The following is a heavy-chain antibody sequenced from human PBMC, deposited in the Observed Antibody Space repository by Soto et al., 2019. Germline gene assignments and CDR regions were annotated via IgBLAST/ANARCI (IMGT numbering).Heavy chain of an antibody. CDR3: AHGYCGGGRCYDLDNWFDS. Sequence: EVQLLESGGGLVQPGGSRRLSCAASGFTFSTYAMTWVRQAPGKGPEWVSRIGDSEGETTHYADSVKGRFTISRDNAKPTLYLQMNSLRVDDTAIYYCAHGYCGGGRCYDLDNWFDSWGQGTRVTVSS. D-gene: IGHD2-15*01. J-gene: IGHJ5*01. CDR2: IGDSEGETT. V-gene: IGHV3-23*01. CDR1: GFTFSTYA.